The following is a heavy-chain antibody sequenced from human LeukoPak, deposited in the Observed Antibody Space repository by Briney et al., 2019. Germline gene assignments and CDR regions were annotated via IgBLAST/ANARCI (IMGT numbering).Heavy chain of an antibody. CDR1: GGSISSGGYS. D-gene: IGHD3-10*01. Sequence: SQTLSLTCAVSGGSISSGGYSWSWIRQPPGQGLEWIGYIYHSGSTYYNPSLKSRVTISVDRSKNQFSLKLSSVTAADTAVYYCARAMRHYYGSGSYDVWGQGTLVTVSS. CDR2: IYHSGST. V-gene: IGHV4-30-2*01. J-gene: IGHJ4*02. CDR3: ARAMRHYYGSGSYDV.